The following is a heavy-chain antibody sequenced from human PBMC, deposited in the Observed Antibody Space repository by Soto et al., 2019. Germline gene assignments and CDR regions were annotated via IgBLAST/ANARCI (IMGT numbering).Heavy chain of an antibody. V-gene: IGHV3-72*01. CDR3: ARGPPRGTCRGVACSGDCFYHYMHV. CDR1: GFTFSEHY. CDR2: TRDKTDSYST. Sequence: EVQLVESGGGLVQPGGSLRLSCAASGFTFSEHYMDWVRQAPGKGLEWVGRTRDKTDSYSTEYAASVKGSFTISRDESKNSLYLQMNSLRTEDTAVYFCARGPPRGTCRGVACSGDCFYHYMHVWGKGTTVTVSS. D-gene: IGHD2-15*01. J-gene: IGHJ6*03.